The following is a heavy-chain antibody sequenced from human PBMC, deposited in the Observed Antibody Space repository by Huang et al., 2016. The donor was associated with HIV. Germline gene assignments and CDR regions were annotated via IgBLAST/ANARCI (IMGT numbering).Heavy chain of an antibody. Sequence: EVQLVQSGSVVKKPGESLKISCKGSGYTFNGYWIGWVRQMPGKGLEWMGSMYPGDSDTTYSPSFQGQVTISADKSISTAYLQWGGRKASDTAMYYCARQGVGDFVVEPTGLGAFDIWGQGTMVTVSS. V-gene: IGHV5-51*01. J-gene: IGHJ3*02. CDR3: ARQGVGDFVVEPTGLGAFDI. CDR1: GYTFNGYW. D-gene: IGHD2-2*01. CDR2: MYPGDSDT.